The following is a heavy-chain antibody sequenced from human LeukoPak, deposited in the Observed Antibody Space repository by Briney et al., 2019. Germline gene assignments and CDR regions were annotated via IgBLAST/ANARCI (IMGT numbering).Heavy chain of an antibody. D-gene: IGHD2-15*01. V-gene: IGHV1-2*04. J-gene: IGHJ5*02. CDR3: ARESYCSGGSCYPGWFDP. CDR1: GYTFTGYY. Sequence: ASVKVSCKASGYTFTGYYMHWVRQAPGQGLEWMGWINPNSGGTNYAQKFQGWVTMTRDTSISTAYMELSRLRSDDTAVYYCARESYCSGGSCYPGWFDPWGQGTLVTVSS. CDR2: INPNSGGT.